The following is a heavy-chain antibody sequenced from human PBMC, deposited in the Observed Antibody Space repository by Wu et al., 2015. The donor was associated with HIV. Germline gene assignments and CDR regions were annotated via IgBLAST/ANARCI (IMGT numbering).Heavy chain of an antibody. CDR1: GGTFSSYA. J-gene: IGHJ6*02. Sequence: QVQLVQSGAEVKKPGSSVKVSCKASGGTFSSYAISWVRQAPGQGLEWMGGIIPIFGTANYAQKFQGRVTITTDESTSTAYMELSSLRSEDTAVYYCARDRLAPEAMAPYGMDVWGQGTTVTVSS. V-gene: IGHV1-69*05. D-gene: IGHD5-18*01. CDR3: ARDRLAPEAMAPYGMDV. CDR2: IIPIFGTA.